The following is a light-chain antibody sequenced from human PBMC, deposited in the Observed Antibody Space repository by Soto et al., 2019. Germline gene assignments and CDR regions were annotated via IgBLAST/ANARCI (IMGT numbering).Light chain of an antibody. V-gene: IGLV3-21*04. Sequence: SYELTQPPSVSVAPGKTARITCGGNNIGSKSVHWYQQKPGQAPVLVIYYDSDRPSGIPERFSGSNSGNTATLTISRVEAGDEADYYCQVWDSSSDKVSGTGTKVTVL. CDR1: NIGSKS. J-gene: IGLJ1*01. CDR2: YDS. CDR3: QVWDSSSDKV.